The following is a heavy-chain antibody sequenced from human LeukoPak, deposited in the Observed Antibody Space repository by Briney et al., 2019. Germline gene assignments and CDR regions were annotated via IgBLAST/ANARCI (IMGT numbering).Heavy chain of an antibody. Sequence: ASVKVSCKASGYTFTSYYMHWVRQAPGQGLEWMGIINPSGGSTSYAQKFQGRVTMTRDMSTGTVYMELSSLRSEDTAVYYCARELEELGDSTWGQGTLVTVSS. D-gene: IGHD1-26*01. CDR3: ARELEELGDST. CDR1: GYTFTSYY. V-gene: IGHV1-46*01. CDR2: INPSGGST. J-gene: IGHJ5*02.